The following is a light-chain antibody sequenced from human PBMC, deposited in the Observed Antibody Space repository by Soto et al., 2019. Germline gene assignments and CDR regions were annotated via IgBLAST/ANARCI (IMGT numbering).Light chain of an antibody. Sequence: SYELTQPPSVSVAPGKTARITCGGNNIGSIRVHWYQQKPGQAPVLVISYDSDRPSGIPERFSGSSSGDTATLIISRVEAGDEADYYCQVWDSSSDHYVFGSGTKVTVL. CDR3: QVWDSSSDHYV. CDR1: NIGSIR. J-gene: IGLJ1*01. CDR2: YDS. V-gene: IGLV3-21*04.